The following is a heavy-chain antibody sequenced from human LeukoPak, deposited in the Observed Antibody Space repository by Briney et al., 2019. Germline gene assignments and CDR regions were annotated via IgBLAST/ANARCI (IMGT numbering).Heavy chain of an antibody. J-gene: IGHJ4*02. CDR3: AREGVYYYGSGSYIIFDY. CDR1: GGSISSGGYS. Sequence: PSETLSLTCAVSGGSISSGGYSWSWIRQPPGKGLEWIGYIYHSGSTYYNPSLKSRVTISVDRSKNQFSLKLSSVTAADTAVYYCAREGVYYYGSGSYIIFDYWGQGTLVTVSS. V-gene: IGHV4-30-2*01. CDR2: IYHSGST. D-gene: IGHD3-10*01.